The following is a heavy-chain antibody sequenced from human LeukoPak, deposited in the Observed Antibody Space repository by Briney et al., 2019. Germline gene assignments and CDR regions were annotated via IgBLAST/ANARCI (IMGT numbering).Heavy chain of an antibody. CDR3: ARDWVTVTTFQRDYYYGMDV. J-gene: IGHJ6*02. CDR1: GYTFTSYY. CDR2: INPSGGST. D-gene: IGHD4-17*01. V-gene: IGHV1-46*01. Sequence: ASVKVSCKASGYTFTSYYMHWVRQAPGQGLEWMGIINPSGGSTSYAQKFQGRVTMTRDTSTSTVYMELSSLRSEDTAVYYCARDWVTVTTFQRDYYYGMDVWGQGTTVTVSS.